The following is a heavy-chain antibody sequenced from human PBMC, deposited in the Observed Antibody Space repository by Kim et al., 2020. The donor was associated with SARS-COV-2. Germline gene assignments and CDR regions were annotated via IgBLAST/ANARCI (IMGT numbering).Heavy chain of an antibody. CDR3: AREPRWRVRGVIIGWFDP. V-gene: IGHV4-31*03. CDR1: GGSISSGGYY. CDR2: IYYSGST. Sequence: SETLSLTCTVSGGSISSGGYYWSWIRQHPGKGLEWIGYIYYSGSTYYNPSLKSRVTISVDTSKNQFSLKLSSVTAADTAVYYCAREPRWRVRGVIIGWFDPWGQGTLVTVSS. J-gene: IGHJ5*02. D-gene: IGHD3-10*01.